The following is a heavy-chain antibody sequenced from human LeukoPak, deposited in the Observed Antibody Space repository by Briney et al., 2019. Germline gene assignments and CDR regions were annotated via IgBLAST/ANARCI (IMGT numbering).Heavy chain of an antibody. Sequence: KASETLSLTCAVYGGSFSGYYWSWIRQPPGKGLEWIGEINHSGSTNYSPSLKSRVTISVDTSKNQFSLKLSSVTAADTAVYYCARKVSLVTRHHAGYSSGWRTAFDIWGQGTMVTVSS. CDR3: ARKVSLVTRHHAGYSSGWRTAFDI. CDR1: GGSFSGYY. J-gene: IGHJ3*02. D-gene: IGHD6-19*01. CDR2: INHSGST. V-gene: IGHV4-34*01.